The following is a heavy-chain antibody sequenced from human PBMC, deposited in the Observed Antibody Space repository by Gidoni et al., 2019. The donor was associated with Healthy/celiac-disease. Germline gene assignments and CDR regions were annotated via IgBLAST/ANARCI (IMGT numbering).Heavy chain of an antibody. Sequence: EVQLVESGGGLVQPGGSLSLSCAASGFTFSSYWMSWVRQAPGKGLEWVANIKQDGSEKYYVDSVKGRFTISRDNAKNSLYLQMNSLRAEDTAVYYCARADFSGYDDAFDIWGQGTMVTVSS. CDR1: GFTFSSYW. CDR3: ARADFSGYDDAFDI. CDR2: IKQDGSEK. D-gene: IGHD5-12*01. J-gene: IGHJ3*02. V-gene: IGHV3-7*01.